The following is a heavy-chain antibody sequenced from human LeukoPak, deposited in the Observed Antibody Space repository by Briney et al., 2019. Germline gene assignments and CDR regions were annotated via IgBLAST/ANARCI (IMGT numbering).Heavy chain of an antibody. V-gene: IGHV4-39*01. Sequence: PSETLSLTCTVSGGSISSSSYYWGRNRQPPGKGLVWNGSIYYSGSTYYNPSLKSRVTISVDTSKNQFSLKLSSVTAADTAVYYCARRLVGASTGAFDIWGQGTMVTVSS. CDR1: GGSISSSSYY. J-gene: IGHJ3*02. CDR2: IYYSGST. CDR3: ARRLVGASTGAFDI. D-gene: IGHD1-26*01.